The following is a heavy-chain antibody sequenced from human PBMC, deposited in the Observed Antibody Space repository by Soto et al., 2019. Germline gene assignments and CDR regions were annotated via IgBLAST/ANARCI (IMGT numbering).Heavy chain of an antibody. J-gene: IGHJ5*02. CDR3: ARWWSGSRQGFDP. V-gene: IGHV4-31*03. D-gene: IGHD3-3*01. CDR1: GGSISSGDYY. CDR2: IDYSGGT. Sequence: QVQLQESGPGLVKPSQTLSLTCTVSGGSISSGDYYWSWIRQHPGKGLERIGYIDYSGGTYYNPSLKSRVTIAVDTSKNLFSLKLSSVTAADTAVYYCARWWSGSRQGFDPWGQGTLVTVSS.